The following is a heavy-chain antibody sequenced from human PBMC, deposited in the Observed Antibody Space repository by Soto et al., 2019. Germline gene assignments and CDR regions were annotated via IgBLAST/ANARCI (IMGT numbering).Heavy chain of an antibody. V-gene: IGHV3-73*01. J-gene: IGHJ3*02. CDR1: GFSFSDSA. CDR3: TRHAVDI. CDR2: IRSKPNNYAT. Sequence: EVHLVESGGGLVQPGGSLKLSCAASGFSFSDSAMHWVRQAPGKGLEWVGRIRSKPNNYATEYAASVKGRFTISRDDSKNTAHLQMNSLKTEDTAVYYCTRHAVDIWGQGTMVTVSS.